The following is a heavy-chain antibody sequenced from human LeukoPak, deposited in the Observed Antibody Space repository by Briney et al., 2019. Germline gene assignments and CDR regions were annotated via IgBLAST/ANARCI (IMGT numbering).Heavy chain of an antibody. V-gene: IGHV3-74*01. CDR2: INTDGRIT. D-gene: IGHD3-3*01. CDR1: GFTFSSYW. Sequence: PGGSLRLSCAAYGFTFSSYWMHWVRQAPGKGLVWVSRINTDGRITDYADSVKGRFTISRDNAKNSLYLQMNSLRAEDTAVYYCARASQYYDFWSGYCDGWGQGTLVTVSS. J-gene: IGHJ4*02. CDR3: ARASQYYDFWSGYCDG.